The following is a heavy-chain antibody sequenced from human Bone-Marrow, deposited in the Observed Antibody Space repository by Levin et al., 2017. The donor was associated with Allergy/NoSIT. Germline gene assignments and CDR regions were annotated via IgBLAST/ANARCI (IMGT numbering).Heavy chain of an antibody. CDR1: GGSINNYH. V-gene: IGHV4-59*01. CDR3: ARDRVLDSSGTYYYYGMAV. Sequence: LSQTLSLTCIVSGGSINNYHWSWIRQPPGKGLEWIGYIYYSGSTNYNPSLKSRVTISVDTSKNQFSLTLNSVTAADTAVYYCARDRVLDSSGTYYYYGMAVWGQGTTVTVSS. D-gene: IGHD3-22*01. J-gene: IGHJ6*02. CDR2: IYYSGST.